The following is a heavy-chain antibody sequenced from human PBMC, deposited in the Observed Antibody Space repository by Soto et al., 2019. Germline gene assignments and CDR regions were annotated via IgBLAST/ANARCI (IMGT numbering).Heavy chain of an antibody. CDR3: AKDQGSSWYEIDY. CDR1: GFTFSNYA. V-gene: IGHV3-23*01. Sequence: EVQLLESGGGLVQPGGSLRLSCAASGFTFSNYAVTWVRQAPGKGLEWVSTISGSGGSTYYADSVKGRFTISRDNSNNTPYLQMNSLRAEDTAVYYCAKDQGSSWYEIDYWGQGTLVTVSS. J-gene: IGHJ4*02. CDR2: ISGSGGST. D-gene: IGHD6-13*01.